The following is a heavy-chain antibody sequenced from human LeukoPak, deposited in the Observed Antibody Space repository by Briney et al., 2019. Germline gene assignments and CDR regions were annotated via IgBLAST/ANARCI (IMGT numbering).Heavy chain of an antibody. Sequence: SETLSLTCAVYGGSFSGYYWSWIRQPPGKGLEWIGEINHSGSTNSNPSLKSRVTISVDTSKNQFSLKLSSVTAADTAVYYCARNYGVGFPVYYYYYYGMDVWGQGTTVTVSS. CDR3: ARNYGVGFPVYYYYYYGMDV. CDR1: GGSFSGYY. J-gene: IGHJ6*02. CDR2: INHSGST. V-gene: IGHV4-34*01. D-gene: IGHD4-17*01.